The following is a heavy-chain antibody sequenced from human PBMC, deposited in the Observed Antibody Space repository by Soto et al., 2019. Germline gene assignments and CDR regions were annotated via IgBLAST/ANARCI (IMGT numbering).Heavy chain of an antibody. V-gene: IGHV3-33*01. CDR3: ARDVPFGRQQLALTFDY. J-gene: IGHJ4*02. D-gene: IGHD6-13*01. CDR1: GFTFSSYG. CDR2: IWYDGSNK. Sequence: GGSLRLSCAASGFTFSSYGMHWVRQAPGKGLEWVAVIWYDGSNKYYADSVKGRFTISRDNSKNTLYLQMNSLRAEDTAVYYCARDVPFGRQQLALTFDYWGQGTLVTVSS.